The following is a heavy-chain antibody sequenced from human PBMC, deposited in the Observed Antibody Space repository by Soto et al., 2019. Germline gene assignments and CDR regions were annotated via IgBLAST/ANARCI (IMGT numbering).Heavy chain of an antibody. CDR3: ARRIVQRVVVFGS. CDR2: IDHSGSS. J-gene: IGHJ4*02. CDR1: GGSFSGYY. V-gene: IGHV4-34*01. D-gene: IGHD2-15*01. Sequence: QVKLQQWGAGLLKPSEALSLTCAVSGGSFSGYYWAWIRQPPGKGLVWIGEIDHSGSSSYNPSLRSRVSMSRVTSKNQFSLMLISVTASDTDVYFCARRIVQRVVVFGSWGQGTLVTVYS.